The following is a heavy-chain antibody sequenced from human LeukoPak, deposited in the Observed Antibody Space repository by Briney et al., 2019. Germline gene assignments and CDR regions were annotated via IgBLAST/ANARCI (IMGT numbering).Heavy chain of an antibody. J-gene: IGHJ4*02. CDR2: INHSGST. D-gene: IGHD1-1*01. V-gene: IGHV4-30-2*01. CDR1: GGSISSGGYY. CDR3: ARDTNNWNYDY. Sequence: SQTLSLTCTVSGGSISSGGYYWSWIRQPPGKGLEWIGEINHSGSTNYNPSLKSRVTISVDTSKNQFSLKLSSVTAADTAVYYCARDTNNWNYDYWGQGTLVTVSS.